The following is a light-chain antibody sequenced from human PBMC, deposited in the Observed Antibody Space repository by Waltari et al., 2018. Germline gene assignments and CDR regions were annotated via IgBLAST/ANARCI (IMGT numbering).Light chain of an antibody. Sequence: EIVMTQSPATLYVSPGERASLSCRASQSVSSNLAWYQQKPGQAPRLLIYGASTRATGIPVRFSGSGSGTEFTLTISSLQSEDFAVYYCQQYVGWPPTLTFGGGTKVEIK. CDR2: GAS. CDR1: QSVSSN. J-gene: IGKJ4*01. V-gene: IGKV3-15*01. CDR3: QQYVGWPPTLT.